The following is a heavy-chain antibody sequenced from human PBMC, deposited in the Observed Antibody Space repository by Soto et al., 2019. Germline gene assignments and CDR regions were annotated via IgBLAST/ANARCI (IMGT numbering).Heavy chain of an antibody. CDR1: GFTFSSYG. Sequence: PVGSLRLSCAASGFTFSSYGMHWVRQAPGKGLEWVAVISCDGSNKYYADSVKGRFTISRDNSKNTLYLQMNSLRAEDTAVYYCAKDPPYYYDSSGLPGYWGQGTLVTVSS. CDR2: ISCDGSNK. CDR3: AKDPPYYYDSSGLPGY. D-gene: IGHD3-22*01. V-gene: IGHV3-30*18. J-gene: IGHJ4*02.